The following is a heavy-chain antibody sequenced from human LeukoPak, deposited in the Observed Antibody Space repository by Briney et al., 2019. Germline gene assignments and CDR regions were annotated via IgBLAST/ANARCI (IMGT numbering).Heavy chain of an antibody. CDR1: GFTFTSCW. D-gene: IGHD4-17*01. CDR2: INSDGSRT. CDR3: AKKKGVTTWTIDY. J-gene: IGHJ4*02. Sequence: GGSLRLSCAASGFTFTSCWIHWVRQAPGKGLVWVSRINSDGSRTSYADSVKGRFTISRDNAKNTLYLQMNSLRADDTAVYYCAKKKGVTTWTIDYWGQGTLVTVSS. V-gene: IGHV3-74*01.